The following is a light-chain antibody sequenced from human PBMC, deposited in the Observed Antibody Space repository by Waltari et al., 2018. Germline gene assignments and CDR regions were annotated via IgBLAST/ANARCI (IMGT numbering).Light chain of an antibody. CDR1: RSDIGSYSY. J-gene: IGLJ2*01. Sequence: QSALTQPASVSGSPGQTITISCTGTRSDIGSYSYVSWYQQHPGKAPKLIIYGVSSRPSGVSNRFSGSKSGNTASLSISGLQAEDEAAYYCSSCTTSTTLVVFGGGTKVTVL. V-gene: IGLV2-14*03. CDR2: GVS. CDR3: SSCTTSTTLVV.